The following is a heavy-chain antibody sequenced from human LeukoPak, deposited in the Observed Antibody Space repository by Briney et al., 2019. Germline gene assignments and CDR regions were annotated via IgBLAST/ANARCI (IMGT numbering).Heavy chain of an antibody. V-gene: IGHV3-7*01. J-gene: IGHJ4*02. Sequence: GGSLRISCAAPGFSLCNYWMIWVRQAPGEGLEGVASIKQDGSEKQYVGSVRGRFTISRDNAKNVLDLQMNSLTAEDTAVYYSAKDIHYFQSDYWGQGTLVTVSS. CDR1: GFSLCNYW. CDR2: IKQDGSEK. D-gene: IGHD3-10*01. CDR3: AKDIHYFQSDY.